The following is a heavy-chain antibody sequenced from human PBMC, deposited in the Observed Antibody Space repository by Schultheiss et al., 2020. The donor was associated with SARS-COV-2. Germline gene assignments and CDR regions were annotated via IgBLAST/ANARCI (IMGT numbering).Heavy chain of an antibody. CDR2: ISSSGSTI. CDR1: GFTFSSYA. Sequence: GESLKISCAASGFTFSSYAMNWVRQAPGKGLEWVSYISSSGSTIYYADSVKGRFTISRDNAKNSLYLQMNSLRAEDTAVYYCARDGALYYFDYWGQGTLVTVSS. V-gene: IGHV3-48*03. CDR3: ARDGALYYFDY. D-gene: IGHD4/OR15-4a*01. J-gene: IGHJ4*02.